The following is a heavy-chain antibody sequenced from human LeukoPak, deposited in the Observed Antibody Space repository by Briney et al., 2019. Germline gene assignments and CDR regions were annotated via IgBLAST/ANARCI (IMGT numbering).Heavy chain of an antibody. J-gene: IGHJ5*02. V-gene: IGHV4-61*01. Sequence: PSQTLSLTCTVSGGSISSDNYSWSWIRQPPGKGLEWIGYIYYSGSTNYNPSLKSRVTISVDTSKNQFSLKLSSVTAADTALYYCARAKITAADIDRPFDPWGQGTLVTVSS. CDR1: GGSISSDNYS. CDR3: ARAKITAADIDRPFDP. D-gene: IGHD6-13*01. CDR2: IYYSGST.